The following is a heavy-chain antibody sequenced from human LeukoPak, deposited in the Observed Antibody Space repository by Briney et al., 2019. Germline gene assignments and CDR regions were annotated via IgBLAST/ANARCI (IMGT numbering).Heavy chain of an antibody. CDR3: AKDKYSSSLPPFDP. CDR2: ISYDGSNK. Sequence: GSLRLSCAASGFTFSSYGMHWVRQAPGKGLEWVAVISYDGSNKYYADSVKGRFTISRDNSKNTLYLQMNSLRAEDTAVYYCAKDKYSSSLPPFDPWGQGTLVTVSS. V-gene: IGHV3-30*18. D-gene: IGHD6-13*01. J-gene: IGHJ5*02. CDR1: GFTFSSYG.